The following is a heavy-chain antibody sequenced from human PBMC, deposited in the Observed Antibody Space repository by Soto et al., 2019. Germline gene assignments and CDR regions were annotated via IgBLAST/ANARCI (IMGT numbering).Heavy chain of an antibody. J-gene: IGHJ6*04. V-gene: IGHV5-51*01. Sequence: GESLKISCQGSGYRFTSYWIGWVRQTPGKGLEWMGIIYPEDSDTRYSPSFEGQVTISADKSTTTAYLLWSSLKASDTAMYYCARSRTGGGYVDVWGTGTTVTVSS. D-gene: IGHD2-8*02. CDR1: GYRFTSYW. CDR2: IYPEDSDT. CDR3: ARSRTGGGYVDV.